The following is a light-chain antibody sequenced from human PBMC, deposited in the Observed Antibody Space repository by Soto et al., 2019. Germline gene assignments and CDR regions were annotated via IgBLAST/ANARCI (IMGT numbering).Light chain of an antibody. V-gene: IGKV1D-16*01. CDR3: QHYKMYSPWT. J-gene: IGKJ1*01. CDR2: AAS. Sequence: DIQMTQSPSFVSASVGDSVTITCRASQAVSTWLAWYQQNPGGAPRLLIYAASTLQSGVPSRFSGSGSGTEFTLTISSLQPDDFATYYCQHYKMYSPWTFGQGTKVDIK. CDR1: QAVSTW.